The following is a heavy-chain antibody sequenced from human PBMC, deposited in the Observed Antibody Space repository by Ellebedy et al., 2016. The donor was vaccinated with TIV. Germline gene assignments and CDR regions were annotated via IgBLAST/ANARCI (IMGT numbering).Heavy chain of an antibody. J-gene: IGHJ6*03. CDR3: ARAAIFGVVITPYYYYYMDV. Sequence: ASVKVSCXASGYTFTSYYMHWVRQAPGQGLEWMGIINPSGGSTSYAQKFQGRVTMTRDTSTSTVYMELSSLRSEDTAVYYCARAAIFGVVITPYYYYYMDVWGKGTTVTVSS. CDR1: GYTFTSYY. CDR2: INPSGGST. D-gene: IGHD3-3*01. V-gene: IGHV1-46*01.